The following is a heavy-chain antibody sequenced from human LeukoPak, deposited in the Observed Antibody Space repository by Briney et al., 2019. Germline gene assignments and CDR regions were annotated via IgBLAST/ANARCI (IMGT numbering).Heavy chain of an antibody. D-gene: IGHD3-16*02. Sequence: SETLSLTCAVYGGSFSGYYWSWIRQPPGKGLEWIGEINHSGSTNYNPSLKSRVTISVGTSKNQFSLKLSSVTAADTAVYYCARGQVVQDYWGQGTLVTVSS. J-gene: IGHJ4*02. CDR2: INHSGST. CDR1: GGSFSGYY. V-gene: IGHV4-34*01. CDR3: ARGQVVQDY.